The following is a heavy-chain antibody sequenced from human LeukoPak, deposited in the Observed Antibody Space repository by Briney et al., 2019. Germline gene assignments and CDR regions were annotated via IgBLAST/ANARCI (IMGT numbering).Heavy chain of an antibody. Sequence: PGGSLRLSCAASGFTFSGYWMQWVRQAPGKGLEWVASINYHGSDRYYVDSVKGRFTISRDNSKNSLYLQMNSLRVEDTAVYYCTRGDPDFWGQGTLVAVSS. D-gene: IGHD1-14*01. CDR1: GFTFSGYW. J-gene: IGHJ4*02. CDR3: TRGDPDF. CDR2: INYHGSDR. V-gene: IGHV3-7*01.